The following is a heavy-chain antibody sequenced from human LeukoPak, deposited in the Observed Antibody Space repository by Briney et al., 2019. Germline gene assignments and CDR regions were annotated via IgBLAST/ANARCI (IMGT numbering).Heavy chain of an antibody. CDR2: ISGSGGST. Sequence: GGSLRLSCAASGFTFSSYAMSWVRQAPGKGLEWVSAISGSGGSTYYADSVKGRFTISRDNSKNTLYLQMNSLRAEDTAVYYCAKDLDDFWSGTTLGYGGQGPLVTVSS. V-gene: IGHV3-23*01. J-gene: IGHJ4*02. D-gene: IGHD3-3*01. CDR1: GFTFSSYA. CDR3: AKDLDDFWSGTTLGY.